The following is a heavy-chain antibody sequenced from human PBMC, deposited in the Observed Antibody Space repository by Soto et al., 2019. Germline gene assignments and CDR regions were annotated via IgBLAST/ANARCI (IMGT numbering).Heavy chain of an antibody. CDR3: ARGNFANLFGP. CDR1: GYSFVNCW. Sequence: GESLKISCGGSGYSFVNCWIVWVRQMPGKGLEWMGIIYPSDSNTKYSPSFQGQVTMSADTSIRTAFLQRNSLKASDTAIYYCARGNFANLFGPWGQGTLVTVSS. CDR2: IYPSDSNT. V-gene: IGHV5-51*01. J-gene: IGHJ5*02.